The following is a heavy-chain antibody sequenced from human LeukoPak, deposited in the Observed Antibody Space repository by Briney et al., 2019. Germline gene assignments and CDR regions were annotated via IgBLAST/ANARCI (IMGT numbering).Heavy chain of an antibody. Sequence: RAGGFLRLSCAASGFTFSSYNMEWVRQAPGKGLEWVSFIDSSSRYIYQADSVKGRFTISRDNAKSSVFLQMNSLRAEDTAVYYCARVGGHCTSTSCPPPDYWGQGTLVTVSS. D-gene: IGHD2-2*01. V-gene: IGHV3-21*01. CDR1: GFTFSSYN. CDR2: IDSSSRYI. J-gene: IGHJ4*02. CDR3: ARVGGHCTSTSCPPPDY.